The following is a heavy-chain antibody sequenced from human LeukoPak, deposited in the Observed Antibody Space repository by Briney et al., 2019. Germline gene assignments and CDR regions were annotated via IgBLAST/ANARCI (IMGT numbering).Heavy chain of an antibody. J-gene: IGHJ4*02. CDR2: ISWNSGSI. CDR3: AKDGGFGYYYDSSGYYDY. D-gene: IGHD3-22*01. CDR1: GFTFDDYA. Sequence: GRSLRLSCAASGFTFDDYAMHWVRQAPGKGLEWVSGISWNSGSIGYADSVKGQFTISRDNAKNSLYLQMNSLRAEDMALYYCAKDGGFGYYYDSSGYYDYWGQGTLVTVSS. V-gene: IGHV3-9*03.